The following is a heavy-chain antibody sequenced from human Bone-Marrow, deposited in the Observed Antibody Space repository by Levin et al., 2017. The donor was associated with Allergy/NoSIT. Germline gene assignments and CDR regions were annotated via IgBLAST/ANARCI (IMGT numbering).Heavy chain of an antibody. CDR3: ATAIWFGDFSYYFEY. CDR2: IYPHDSDT. Sequence: RGESLKISCEASGYSFTTYWIGWVRQMPGKGPEWMGIIYPHDSDTKYSPSFQGQVTISADKSSSTAYLQWDTLKASDTAMYYCATAIWFGDFSYYFEYWGQGTLVTVSS. CDR1: GYSFTTYW. V-gene: IGHV5-51*01. D-gene: IGHD3-10*01. J-gene: IGHJ4*02.